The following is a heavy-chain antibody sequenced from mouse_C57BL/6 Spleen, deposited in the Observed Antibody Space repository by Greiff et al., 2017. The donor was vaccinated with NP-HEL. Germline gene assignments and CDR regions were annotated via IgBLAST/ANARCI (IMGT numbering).Heavy chain of an antibody. CDR1: GYAFTNYL. Sequence: VQLQQSGAELVRPGTSVKVSCKASGYAFTNYLIEWVKQRPGQGLEWIGVINPGSGGTNYNEKFKGKATLTADKSSSTAYMQLSSLTSEDSAVYFCARSHYYGSSLWYFDVWGTGTTVTVSS. V-gene: IGHV1-54*01. D-gene: IGHD1-1*01. CDR2: INPGSGGT. J-gene: IGHJ1*03. CDR3: ARSHYYGSSLWYFDV.